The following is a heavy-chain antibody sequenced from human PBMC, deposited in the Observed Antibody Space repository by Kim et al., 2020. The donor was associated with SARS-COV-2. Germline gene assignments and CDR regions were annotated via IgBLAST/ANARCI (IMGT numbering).Heavy chain of an antibody. V-gene: IGHV6-1*01. J-gene: IGHJ2*01. CDR3: ARSVDTTSSYWYFDV. D-gene: IGHD6-6*01. Sequence: VSVKSRIPITPDTSRNQFSLQLSSVTPEDTAVYYCARSVDTTSSYWYFDVWGRGTLVTVSS.